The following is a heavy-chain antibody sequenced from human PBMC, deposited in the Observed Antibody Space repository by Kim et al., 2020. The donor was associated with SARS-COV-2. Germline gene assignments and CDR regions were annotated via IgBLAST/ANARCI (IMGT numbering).Heavy chain of an antibody. D-gene: IGHD3-10*01. V-gene: IGHV3-33*01. CDR3: AREFSQLLWFGESINWFDP. CDR2: IWYDGSNK. Sequence: GGSLRLSCAASGFTFSSYGMHWVRQAPGKGLEWVAVIWYDGSNKYYADSVKGRFTISRDNSKNTLYLQMNSLRAEDTAVYYCAREFSQLLWFGESINWFDPWGQGTLVTVSS. CDR1: GFTFSSYG. J-gene: IGHJ5*02.